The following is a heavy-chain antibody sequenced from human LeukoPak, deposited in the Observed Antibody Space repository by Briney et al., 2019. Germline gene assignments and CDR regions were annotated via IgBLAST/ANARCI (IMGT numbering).Heavy chain of an antibody. CDR3: ARLGCTNGVCYPYYYYGMDV. D-gene: IGHD2-8*01. CDR1: GGSISSGGYY. J-gene: IGHJ6*02. Sequence: PSQTLSLTCTVSGGSISSGGYYWSWIRQHPGKGLEWIGYIYYSGSTYYNPSLKSRVTISVDTSKNQFSLKLSSVTAADTAVYYCARLGCTNGVCYPYYYYGMDVWGQGTTVTVSS. V-gene: IGHV4-31*03. CDR2: IYYSGST.